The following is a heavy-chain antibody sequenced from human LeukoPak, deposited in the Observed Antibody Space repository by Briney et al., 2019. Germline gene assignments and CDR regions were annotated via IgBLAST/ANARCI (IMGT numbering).Heavy chain of an antibody. CDR1: GFTFSSYV. V-gene: IGHV3-30*04. Sequence: GGSLRLSCAASGFTFSSYVMHWVRQAPGKGLEWVAIISYDGSNEYYADSVKGRFTISRDNSKNTLYLQMNSLRAEDTAVYYCAKGYSYGYSRTENWYFDLWGRGTPVTVSS. D-gene: IGHD5-18*01. J-gene: IGHJ2*01. CDR3: AKGYSYGYSRTENWYFDL. CDR2: ISYDGSNE.